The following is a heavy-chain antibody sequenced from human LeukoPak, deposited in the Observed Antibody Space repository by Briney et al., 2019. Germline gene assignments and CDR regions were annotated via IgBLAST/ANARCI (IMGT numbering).Heavy chain of an antibody. V-gene: IGHV4-61*02. Sequence: PSQTLSLTCTVSGGSISSGSYYWSWIRQPAGKGLEWIGRIYTSGSTNYNPSLKSRVTISVDTSKNQFSLKLSSVTAADTAVYYCARDLGGYKRLRYFDRGHYFDYWGQGTLVTVSS. CDR3: ARDLGGYKRLRYFDRGHYFDY. CDR2: IYTSGST. D-gene: IGHD3-9*01. J-gene: IGHJ4*02. CDR1: GGSISSGSYY.